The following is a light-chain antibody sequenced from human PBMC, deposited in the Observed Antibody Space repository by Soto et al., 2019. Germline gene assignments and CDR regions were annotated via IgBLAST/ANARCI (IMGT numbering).Light chain of an antibody. CDR1: RSLLHSNGYNY. CDR2: LGS. CDR3: MQALQTPPT. Sequence: DIVMTQSPLSLPVTAGEPASIXXRSXRSLLHSNGYNYLDWYLQKPGQSPQXXIDLGSNRSSGVPDRFSGSGAGTDFTLKISRVEAEDVGVYYCMQALQTPPTFGQGTKVDIK. V-gene: IGKV2-28*01. J-gene: IGKJ1*01.